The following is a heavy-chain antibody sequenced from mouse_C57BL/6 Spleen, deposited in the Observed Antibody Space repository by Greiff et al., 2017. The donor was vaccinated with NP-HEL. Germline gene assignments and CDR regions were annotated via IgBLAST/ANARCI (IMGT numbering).Heavy chain of an antibody. V-gene: IGHV5-4*01. CDR2: ISDGGSYT. Sequence: EVKLVESGGGLVKPGGSLKLSCAASGFTFSSYAMSWVRQTPEKRLEWVATISDGGSYTYYPDNVKGRFTISRDNAKNNLYLQMSHLKSEDTAMYYCARDGLLHYFDYWGQGTTLTVSS. CDR1: GFTFSSYA. J-gene: IGHJ2*01. D-gene: IGHD1-1*01. CDR3: ARDGLLHYFDY.